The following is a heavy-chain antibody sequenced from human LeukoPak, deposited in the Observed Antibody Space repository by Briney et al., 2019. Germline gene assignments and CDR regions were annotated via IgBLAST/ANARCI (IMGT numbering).Heavy chain of an antibody. CDR2: IYYSGNT. Sequence: SETLSLTCTVSGGSISSSNYYWGWIRQPPGKGLEWIGSIYYSGNTYYNPSLKSRVTISVDTSKNQFSLKLSSVTAADTAVYYCARGWKYRNGYTVTELGSGYFDYWGQGTLVTVSS. D-gene: IGHD5-18*01. V-gene: IGHV4-39*07. CDR1: GGSISSSNYY. J-gene: IGHJ4*02. CDR3: ARGWKYRNGYTVTELGSGYFDY.